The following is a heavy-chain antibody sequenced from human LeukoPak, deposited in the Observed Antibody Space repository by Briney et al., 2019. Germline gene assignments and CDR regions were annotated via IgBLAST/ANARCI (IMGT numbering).Heavy chain of an antibody. CDR2: IDYDGGSG. V-gene: IGHV3-23*01. J-gene: IGHJ1*01. CDR3: TRNSGWYGLS. Sequence: PGGSLRLSCTVSAFTLSSYEMSWIRQAPGKVLEWVSSIDYDGGSGHYADSVKGRFTISRDNSNNTLFLHLNSLRGEDTAVYYCTRNSGWYGLSWGQGTLVTVSS. D-gene: IGHD6-19*01. CDR1: AFTLSSYE.